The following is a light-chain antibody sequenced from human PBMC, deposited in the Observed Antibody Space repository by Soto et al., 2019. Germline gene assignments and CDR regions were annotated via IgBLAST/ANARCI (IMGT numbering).Light chain of an antibody. Sequence: IQLTQSPSTLPASVGDRVTLTCRASQSISNCLAWYQQKPGTDPKLLTYHASFLETAVPSRFSSNGSGTEFSLTISRPQPGDFANYDGHHYSSYSFGKRSRVDIK. CDR1: QSISNC. CDR2: HAS. J-gene: IGKJ1*01. V-gene: IGKV1-5*01. CDR3: HHYSSYS.